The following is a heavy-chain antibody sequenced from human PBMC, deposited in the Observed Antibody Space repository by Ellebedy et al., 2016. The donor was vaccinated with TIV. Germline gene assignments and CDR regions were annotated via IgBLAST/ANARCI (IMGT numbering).Heavy chain of an antibody. CDR1: GFTFSNYS. Sequence: GESLKISXAASGFTFSNYSMNWVRQAPGKGLEWVSIISSSSFYIFYADSVKGRFTISRDNAKNSLYLQMNSLRAEDTAVYYCARCAGGSCHSTSAFDIWGQGTMVTVSS. CDR3: ARCAGGSCHSTSAFDI. J-gene: IGHJ3*02. V-gene: IGHV3-21*01. D-gene: IGHD2-15*01. CDR2: ISSSSFYI.